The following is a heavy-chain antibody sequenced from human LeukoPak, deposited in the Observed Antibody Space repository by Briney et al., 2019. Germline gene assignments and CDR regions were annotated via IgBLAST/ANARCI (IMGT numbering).Heavy chain of an antibody. Sequence: GGSLRLSCAASGFTFSSYWMHWVRQAPGKGLVWVSRINSDGSSTSYADSVKGRFTISRDNSKNTLYLQMNSLRAEDTAVYYCAKRGGMYPAHYFDYWGQGTLVTVSS. J-gene: IGHJ4*02. V-gene: IGHV3-74*01. CDR1: GFTFSSYW. CDR2: INSDGSST. CDR3: AKRGGMYPAHYFDY. D-gene: IGHD6-13*01.